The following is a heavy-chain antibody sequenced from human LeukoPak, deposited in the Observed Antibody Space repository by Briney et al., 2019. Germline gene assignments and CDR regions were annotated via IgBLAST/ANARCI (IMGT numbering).Heavy chain of an antibody. CDR2: IIPIFGTA. V-gene: IGHV1-69*13. Sequence: ASVKVSCEASGGTFSSYAISWVRQAPGQGLEWMGGIIPIFGTANYAQKFQGRVTITADESTSTAYMELSSLRSEDTAVYYCAREPWGATGGRSCYFDYWGQGTLVTVSS. D-gene: IGHD1-26*01. CDR1: GGTFSSYA. CDR3: AREPWGATGGRSCYFDY. J-gene: IGHJ4*02.